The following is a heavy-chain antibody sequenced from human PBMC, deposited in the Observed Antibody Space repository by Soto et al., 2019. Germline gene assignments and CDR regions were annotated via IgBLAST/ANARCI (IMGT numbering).Heavy chain of an antibody. J-gene: IGHJ4*02. CDR3: ARDKITGLFDY. D-gene: IGHD2-8*02. CDR2: INHSGST. V-gene: IGHV4-34*01. CDR1: GGSFSGYY. Sequence: QVQLQQWGAGLLKPSETLSLTCAVYGGSFSGYYWTWIRQPPGTGLEWIGEINHSGSTNYNSSLKSRVTILVDTSKNQFSLKLTSVSAADKAVYDCARDKITGLFDYWGQGTLVTVSS.